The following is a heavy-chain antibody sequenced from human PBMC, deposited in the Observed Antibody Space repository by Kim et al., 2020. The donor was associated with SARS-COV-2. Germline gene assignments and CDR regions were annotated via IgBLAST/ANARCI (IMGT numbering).Heavy chain of an antibody. CDR1: GGSISSGGYY. Sequence: SETLSLTCTVSGGSISSGGYYWSWIRQHPGKGLEWIGYIYYSGSTYYNPSLKSRVTISVDTSKNQFSLKLSSVTAADTAVYYCARAPTFHCSGGSCYSDAFDIWGQGTMVTVSS. V-gene: IGHV4-31*03. CDR2: IYYSGST. J-gene: IGHJ3*02. D-gene: IGHD2-15*01. CDR3: ARAPTFHCSGGSCYSDAFDI.